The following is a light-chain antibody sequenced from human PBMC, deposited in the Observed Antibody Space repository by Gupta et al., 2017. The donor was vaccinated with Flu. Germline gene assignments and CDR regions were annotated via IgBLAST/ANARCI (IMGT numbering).Light chain of an antibody. J-gene: IGKJ4*01. CDR1: QGISTY. CDR2: AAS. CDR3: QQYNSFPLT. V-gene: IGKV1-16*02. Sequence: DIQMTQSPSSLYASVGDRVTITCRASQGISTYLAWFQQKPRRAPKSLIYAASRLQSGVPSKFSGSGSGTDFTLTITSLQPEDFATYYCQQYNSFPLTFGGGTKVEI.